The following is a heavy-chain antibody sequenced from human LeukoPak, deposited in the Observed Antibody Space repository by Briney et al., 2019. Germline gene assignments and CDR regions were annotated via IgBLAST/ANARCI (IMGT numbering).Heavy chain of an antibody. J-gene: IGHJ6*03. CDR1: GGSIINRSYY. D-gene: IGHD1-1*01. Sequence: SETLSLTCTVSGGSIINRSYYWDWIRQPPGKGLEWIGSIYYSGTTYYNPSLKSRVTVSVDASKNQFSLKLSSVTAADTAVYYCVARNGDYSYMDVWGKGTTVTVSS. CDR2: IYYSGTT. V-gene: IGHV4-39*01. CDR3: VARNGDYSYMDV.